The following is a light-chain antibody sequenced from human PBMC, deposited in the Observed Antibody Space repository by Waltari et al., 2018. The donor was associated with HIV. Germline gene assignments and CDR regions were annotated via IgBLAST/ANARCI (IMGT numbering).Light chain of an antibody. J-gene: IGLJ3*02. CDR3: QSTDHDGTWV. CDR2: KDI. V-gene: IGLV3-25*03. Sequence: SYDLPPTPSVSVSPGQTARTNCSRVALPKQDSTWYTQKAGQAPILLIYKDIERPAGIPERISGYGSGTGVTLTITDVQAEDEGDYFCQSTDHDGTWVFGGGTKLTVL. CDR1: ALPKQD.